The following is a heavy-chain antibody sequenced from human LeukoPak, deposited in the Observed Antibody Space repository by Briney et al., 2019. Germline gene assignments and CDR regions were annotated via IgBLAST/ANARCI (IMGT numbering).Heavy chain of an antibody. D-gene: IGHD3-22*01. CDR1: GFTFSSYW. J-gene: IGHJ3*02. Sequence: GGSLRLSCAASGFTFSSYWMSWVRQAPGKGLEWVSYISSSSSTVYYADSVKGRFTISRDNAKNSLYLQMNNLRAEDTAVYYCARARYYYDRDAFDIWGQGTMVTVSS. V-gene: IGHV3-48*04. CDR2: ISSSSSTV. CDR3: ARARYYYDRDAFDI.